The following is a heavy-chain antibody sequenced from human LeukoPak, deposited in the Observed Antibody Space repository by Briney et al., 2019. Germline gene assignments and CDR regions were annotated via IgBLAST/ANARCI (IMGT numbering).Heavy chain of an antibody. CDR1: GGSISSYY. J-gene: IGHJ3*02. Sequence: SETLSLTCTVSGGSISSYYWSWIRQPPGKGLEWIGYIYYSGSTNYNPSLKSRVTISVDTSKNQFSLKLSSVTAADTAVYYCARDGCSSTSCYYALDIWGQGTMVTVSS. CDR2: IYYSGST. D-gene: IGHD2-2*01. V-gene: IGHV4-59*01. CDR3: ARDGCSSTSCYYALDI.